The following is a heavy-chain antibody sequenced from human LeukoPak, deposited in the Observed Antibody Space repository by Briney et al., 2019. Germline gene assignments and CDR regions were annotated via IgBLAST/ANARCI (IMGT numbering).Heavy chain of an antibody. Sequence: GGSLRLSCAASGFTFSSYAMSWVRQAPGKGLEWVSSISSSSRYIYYADSVKARFTISRDNSQNTVSLQVNNLRIEDTALYYCAKTSLSDASGHYYYMDVWGKGTTVTVSS. CDR1: GFTFSSYA. V-gene: IGHV3-23*01. D-gene: IGHD3-3*01. CDR3: AKTSLSDASGHYYYMDV. CDR2: ISSSSRYI. J-gene: IGHJ6*03.